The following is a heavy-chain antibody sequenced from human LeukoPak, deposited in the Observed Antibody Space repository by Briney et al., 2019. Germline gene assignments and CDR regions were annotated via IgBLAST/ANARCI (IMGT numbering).Heavy chain of an antibody. J-gene: IGHJ4*02. CDR1: GHTSDDYT. CDR3: SHSGKYDFWSGTF. CDR2: ITRESYGGTT. D-gene: IGHD3-3*01. Sequence: PGRSLRLSCTASGHTSDDYTVTWVRQAPGKGLEWVGFITRESYGGTTEYAASVKGRFTISRDDSKSIAYLEMSSLKTEDTGVYYCSHSGKYDFWSGTFWGQGTLVIVSS. V-gene: IGHV3-49*04.